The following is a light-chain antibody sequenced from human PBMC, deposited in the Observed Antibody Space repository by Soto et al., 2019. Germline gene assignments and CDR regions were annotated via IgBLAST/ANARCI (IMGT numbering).Light chain of an antibody. J-gene: IGKJ2*01. Sequence: DIVLTQSPGTLSLSPGEGATLSCRASQSVSSSYLALYQQKPGQAPRLLIFSASSRATGIPDRFSGSGSGTDFTLTISRLEPEDFAFYYCQPYGSSPYTFGQGTKLEIK. CDR1: QSVSSSY. CDR3: QPYGSSPYT. CDR2: SAS. V-gene: IGKV3-20*01.